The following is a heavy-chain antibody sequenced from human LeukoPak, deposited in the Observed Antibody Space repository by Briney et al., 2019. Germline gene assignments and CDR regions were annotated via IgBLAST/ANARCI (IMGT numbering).Heavy chain of an antibody. CDR3: ARDRSEYYYFAMGV. J-gene: IGHJ6*02. CDR1: GFIFNIYA. V-gene: IGHV3-30-3*01. CDR2: ISYDGSNK. D-gene: IGHD2/OR15-2a*01. Sequence: GESLRLSCAASGFIFNIYAIHWVRQAPDKVLEWVAVISYDGSNKYYADVAEGRFTISRDNSKNTLYLQMNSLRAEDTAVYYCARDRSEYYYFAMGVWGQGTTVTVSS.